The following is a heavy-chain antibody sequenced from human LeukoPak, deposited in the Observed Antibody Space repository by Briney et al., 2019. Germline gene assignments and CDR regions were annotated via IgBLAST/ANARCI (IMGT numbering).Heavy chain of an antibody. Sequence: ASVKVSCKASGYTFTGYDINWVRQATGQGLEWMGWMNPNSGNTGYAQKFQGRVTITRNTSISTAYMELSSLRSDDTAVYYCARTDSENWFDPWGQGTLVTVSS. CDR3: ARTDSENWFDP. CDR2: MNPNSGNT. D-gene: IGHD2-21*02. V-gene: IGHV1-8*03. CDR1: GYTFTGYD. J-gene: IGHJ5*02.